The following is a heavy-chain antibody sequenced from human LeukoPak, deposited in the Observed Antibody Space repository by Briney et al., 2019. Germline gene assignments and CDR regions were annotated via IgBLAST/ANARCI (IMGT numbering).Heavy chain of an antibody. CDR2: ISSSGSTI. V-gene: IGHV3-48*03. CDR3: AKGSFGIDDVFDI. CDR1: GFTFSSYE. D-gene: IGHD1-14*01. J-gene: IGHJ3*02. Sequence: PGGSLRLSCAASGFTFSSYEMNWVRQAPGKGLEWVSSISSSGSTIYYADSVKGRFTISRDNANNSLYLQMNSLRVEDTALYYCAKGSFGIDDVFDIWGQETMVTVSS.